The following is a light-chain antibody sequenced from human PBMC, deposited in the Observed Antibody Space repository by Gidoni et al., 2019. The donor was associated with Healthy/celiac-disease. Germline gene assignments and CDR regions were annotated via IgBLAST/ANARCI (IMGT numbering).Light chain of an antibody. CDR2: GAS. V-gene: IGKV3-15*01. CDR3: QQYNNWPPGS. Sequence: IVMTQSPATLSVSPGERATLSCRASQSVSSNFAWYQQKPGQAPRLLIYGASTRATGIPARFSGSGSGTEFTLTISSLQSEDFAVYYCQQYNNWPPGSFGQGTKLEIK. J-gene: IGKJ2*04. CDR1: QSVSSN.